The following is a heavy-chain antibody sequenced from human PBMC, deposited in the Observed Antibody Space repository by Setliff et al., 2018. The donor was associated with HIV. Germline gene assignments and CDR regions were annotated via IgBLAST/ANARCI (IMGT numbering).Heavy chain of an antibody. V-gene: IGHV1-18*01. J-gene: IGHJ6*03. CDR2: ISAYKGNT. D-gene: IGHD1-26*01. Sequence: ASVKVSCKASGYTFPSYGVSWVRQAPGQGLEWMGWISAYKGNTNYAQKIQGRITMTTDTSTSTVYMDLSSLRSEDTAVYYCARGGHYSGSYLPRDYYMDVWGKGTTVTVS. CDR1: GYTFPSYG. CDR3: ARGGHYSGSYLPRDYYMDV.